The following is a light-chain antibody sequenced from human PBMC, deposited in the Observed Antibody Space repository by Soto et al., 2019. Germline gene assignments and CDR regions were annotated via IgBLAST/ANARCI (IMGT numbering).Light chain of an antibody. J-gene: IGKJ1*01. CDR1: QSFSSTF. CDR2: GAS. CDR3: QQYASSVT. Sequence: EILLTQTPDSLSLSPGDRATLSCRASQSFSSTFFAWYQQKPGQAPRLLIYGASSRATDIPDRFSGSGSGTDFTLTISRLEPEDFAVYYWQQYASSVTFGQGTKVEIK. V-gene: IGKV3-20*01.